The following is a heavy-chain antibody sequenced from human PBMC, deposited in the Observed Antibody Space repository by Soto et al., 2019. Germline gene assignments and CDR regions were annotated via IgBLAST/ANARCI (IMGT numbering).Heavy chain of an antibody. V-gene: IGHV1-46*01. CDR2: INPSGGST. CDR3: ARGTLITMIVGDYYYGLDV. J-gene: IGHJ6*02. Sequence: ASVKVSCKASGYTFTSYYIHWVRQAPGQGLEWMGIINPSGGSTSYAQKFQGRVTMTRDTSTSTVYMELSSLRSEDTAVYYCARGTLITMIVGDYYYGLDVWGQGTTLTVSS. D-gene: IGHD3-22*01. CDR1: GYTFTSYY.